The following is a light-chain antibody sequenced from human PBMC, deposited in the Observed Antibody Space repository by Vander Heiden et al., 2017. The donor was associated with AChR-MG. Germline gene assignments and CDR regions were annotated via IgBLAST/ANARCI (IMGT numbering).Light chain of an antibody. V-gene: IGKV2D-29*02. CDR1: HSLLRSGVKTY. Sequence: EIVFSQIPHPPSVTPGRPAPISCTATHSLLRSGVKTYLDWYLQKPGQSPRLLIYEISNRFTGVPDRFSGSGSGTDFTLAISRLEPADFGVYYCKQRVRWPRTFGEGTKVEVK. CDR2: EIS. CDR3: KQRVRWPRT. J-gene: IGKJ4*02.